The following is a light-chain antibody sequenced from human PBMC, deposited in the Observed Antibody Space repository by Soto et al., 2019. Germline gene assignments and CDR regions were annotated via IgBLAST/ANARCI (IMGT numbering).Light chain of an antibody. CDR2: GAS. CDR1: QGIGDT. V-gene: IGKV3-15*01. J-gene: IGKJ1*01. CDR3: QQYFNWPLTWT. Sequence: EVVMTQSPATLSVSPGEGVTLSCRASQGIGDTLAWYQHKPGQTPRLLIYGASTRATGVPARFTGSGSGIEFSLTISSLLSEDSAFYYCQQYFNWPLTWTFGPGTKV.